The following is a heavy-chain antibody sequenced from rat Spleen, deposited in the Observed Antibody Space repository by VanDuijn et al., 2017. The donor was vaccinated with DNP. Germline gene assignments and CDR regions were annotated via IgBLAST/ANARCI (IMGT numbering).Heavy chain of an antibody. J-gene: IGHJ4*01. CDR2: ITSSGGST. CDR3: ARDRYYSNAMDA. CDR1: GFTFNNYW. D-gene: IGHD1-1*01. Sequence: EVQVVESGGDLVQPGRSLKLSCVASGFTFNNYWMTWIRQVPGKGLEWVASITSSGGSTYYPDSVKGRFTISRDNAKNTLYLQMNSLRSEDTATYYCARDRYYSNAMDAWGQGTSVTVSS. V-gene: IGHV5-31*01.